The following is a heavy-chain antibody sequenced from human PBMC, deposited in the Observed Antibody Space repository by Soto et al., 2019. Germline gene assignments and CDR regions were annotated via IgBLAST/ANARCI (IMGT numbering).Heavy chain of an antibody. CDR3: VRTSLVVASSTREDY. D-gene: IGHD2-8*02. V-gene: IGHV3-74*01. CDR1: GFTFSSYW. Sequence: VQLVESGGGLVQPGGSLRLSFAASGFTFSSYWMHWVRQAQGKRLVWVSRINSYGSSTSYADSVKGRFTISRDNAKNTLYLQRNSRRAEDTAVYYCVRTSLVVASSTREDYWGQGTLVTVSS. J-gene: IGHJ4*02. CDR2: INSYGSST.